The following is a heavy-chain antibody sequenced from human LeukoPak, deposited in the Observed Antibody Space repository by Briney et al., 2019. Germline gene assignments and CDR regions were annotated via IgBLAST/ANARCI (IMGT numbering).Heavy chain of an antibody. CDR1: GFTFSSYA. Sequence: PGGSLRLSCAASGFTFSSYAMHWVRQAPGKGLEWVAVISYDGSNKYYADSVKGRFTISRDNAKNTLYLQMNSLRAEDTAVYYCARDTSNSPDYWGQGTLVTVSS. CDR3: ARDTSNSPDY. CDR2: ISYDGSNK. D-gene: IGHD4-11*01. V-gene: IGHV3-30*04. J-gene: IGHJ4*02.